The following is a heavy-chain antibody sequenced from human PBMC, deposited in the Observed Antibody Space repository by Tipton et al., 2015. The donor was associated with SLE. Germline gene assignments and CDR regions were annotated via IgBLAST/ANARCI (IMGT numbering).Heavy chain of an antibody. CDR2: INHSGST. J-gene: IGHJ4*02. V-gene: IGHV4-34*01. D-gene: IGHD5-12*01. CDR1: GGSYSGYY. Sequence: TLSLTCAVYGGSYSGYYWSWIPPPPGKGLEWIGEINHSGSTNYNPSLKSRVTISVDTSKNQFSLKLSSVTAADTAVYYCARGRDIVGTIRFDYWGQGTLVTVSS. CDR3: ARGRDIVGTIRFDY.